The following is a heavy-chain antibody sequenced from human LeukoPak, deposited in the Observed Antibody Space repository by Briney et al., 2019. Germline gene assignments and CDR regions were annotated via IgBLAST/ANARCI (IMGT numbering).Heavy chain of an antibody. J-gene: IGHJ4*02. Sequence: GGSLRLSCAASGFTFSNYAMSWVRQAPGQGLQWVSSISGTGYNTFTTDSVKGRFTISRDNSKNTLYLQMNSLRAEDTAVYYCAKSGYNRFDYWGQGTLVTVSS. CDR1: GFTFSNYA. CDR2: ISGTGYNT. V-gene: IGHV3-23*01. CDR3: AKSGYNRFDY. D-gene: IGHD5-24*01.